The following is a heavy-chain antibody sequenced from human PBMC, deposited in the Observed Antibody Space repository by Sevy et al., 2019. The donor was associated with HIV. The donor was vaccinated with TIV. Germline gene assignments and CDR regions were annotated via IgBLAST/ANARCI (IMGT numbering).Heavy chain of an antibody. CDR1: GYSFTTYR. Sequence: ASVKVSCKASGYSFTTYRITWLRQAPGQGLEWMGWISPHNGDTNYVQNLQGRVTMITDTSTSTAYMELRSLRSDETAVYYCASAYCSGGSCYSLAYWGQGTRVTVSS. V-gene: IGHV1-18*01. CDR2: ISPHNGDT. D-gene: IGHD2-15*01. CDR3: ASAYCSGGSCYSLAY. J-gene: IGHJ4*02.